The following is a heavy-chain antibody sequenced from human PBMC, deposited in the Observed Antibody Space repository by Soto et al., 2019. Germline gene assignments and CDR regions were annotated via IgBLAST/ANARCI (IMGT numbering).Heavy chain of an antibody. CDR2: IIPIFGTA. Sequence: QVQLVQSGAEVKKPGSSVKVSCKASGGTFSSYAISWVRQAPGQGLEWMGGIIPIFGTANYAQKFQGRVTITADEATSTAYMELSSLRSEDTAVYYCARVVSNGSKPGDTGTLGVDAFDIWGQGTMVTVSS. D-gene: IGHD1-1*01. V-gene: IGHV1-69*12. CDR1: GGTFSSYA. CDR3: ARVVSNGSKPGDTGTLGVDAFDI. J-gene: IGHJ3*02.